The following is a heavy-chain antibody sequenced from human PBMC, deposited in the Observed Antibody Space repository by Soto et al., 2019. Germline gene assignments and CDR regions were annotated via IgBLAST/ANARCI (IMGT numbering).Heavy chain of an antibody. V-gene: IGHV1-69*01. J-gene: IGHJ5*02. CDR3: ASNAVFGVIALNSKTWFGP. CDR1: GGTFNSYA. D-gene: IGHD3-3*01. Sequence: QVQLVQSGAEVRKPGSSVRVSCKASGGTFNSYAFSWVRQAPGQGLEWMGGIIPVFSATHYAQSFEGRVKISANETTKAGHLGVSQLKTCDPAVYFWASNAVFGVIALNSKTWFGPWGQGTLVIVSS. CDR2: IIPVFSAT.